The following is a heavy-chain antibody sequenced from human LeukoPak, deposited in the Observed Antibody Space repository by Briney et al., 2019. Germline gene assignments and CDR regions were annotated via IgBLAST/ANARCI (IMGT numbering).Heavy chain of an antibody. V-gene: IGHV4-4*02. Sequence: SGTLSLTCAVSGGSISSSNWWSWIRPPPGKGLEWIGEIYHSGSTNYNSSLKSRVTISVDKSKNQFSLKLSSVTAADTAVYYCARVGVGTTIWLLDYWGQGTLVTVSS. CDR3: ARVGVGTTIWLLDY. J-gene: IGHJ4*02. CDR1: GGSISSSNW. CDR2: IYHSGST. D-gene: IGHD1-26*01.